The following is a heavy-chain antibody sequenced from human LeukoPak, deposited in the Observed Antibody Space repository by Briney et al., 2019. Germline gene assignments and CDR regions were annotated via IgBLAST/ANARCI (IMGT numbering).Heavy chain of an antibody. Sequence: GGSLKLSVTAPGFTFEDITIHWFGQARGRGLGGVSLISWDGGGTYYAGSVKGRFTISRDNSKNSLYLQMHSLRSEDTALYYCAKAGYSFITWIDCWGQGTLVTVSS. J-gene: IGHJ4*02. D-gene: IGHD5-18*01. CDR1: GFTFEDIT. CDR2: ISWDGGGT. V-gene: IGHV3-43*01. CDR3: AKAGYSFITWIDC.